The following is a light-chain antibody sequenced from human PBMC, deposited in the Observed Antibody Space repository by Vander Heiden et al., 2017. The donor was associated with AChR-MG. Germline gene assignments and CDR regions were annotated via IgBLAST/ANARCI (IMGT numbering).Light chain of an antibody. V-gene: IGLV4-69*01. CDR3: QTWGTGIHWV. CDR1: SGHSSYA. CDR2: LNSDGSH. Sequence: QLVLTQSPSASASLGASVKLTCTLSSGHSSYAIAWHQQQPEKGPRYLMKLNSDGSHSKGDGIPDRFSGSSSGAERYLTISSLQSEDGADYYCQTWGTGIHWVFGGGDKVTVL. J-gene: IGLJ3*02.